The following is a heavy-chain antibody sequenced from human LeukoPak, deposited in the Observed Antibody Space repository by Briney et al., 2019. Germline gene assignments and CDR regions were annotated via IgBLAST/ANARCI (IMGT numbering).Heavy chain of an antibody. CDR2: ISGSGGST. CDR3: AKSVAADTALGH. D-gene: IGHD2-15*01. J-gene: IGHJ4*02. V-gene: IGHV3-23*01. Sequence: GGSLRLSCAASGFTFSNAWMSWVRQAPGKGLEWVSAISGSGGSTYYADSVKGRFTISRDNSKNTLYLQINSLRAEDTAVYYCAKSVAADTALGHWGQGTLVTVSS. CDR1: GFTFSNAW.